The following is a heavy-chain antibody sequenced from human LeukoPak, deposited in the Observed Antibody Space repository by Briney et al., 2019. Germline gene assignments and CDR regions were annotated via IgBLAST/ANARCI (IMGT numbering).Heavy chain of an antibody. J-gene: IGHJ4*02. V-gene: IGHV3-7*01. CDR1: GSTFTSFW. CDR2: IKEDGSEK. D-gene: IGHD1/OR15-1a*01. CDR3: VRDRTLSVY. Sequence: GGSLRLSCAVSGSTFTSFWMSWVRQAPGKGLEWVANIKEDGSEKYYVDSVKGRFTISRDNAKNSLYLELNSLRTEDTAVYYCVRDRTLSVYWGQGTLVTVSS.